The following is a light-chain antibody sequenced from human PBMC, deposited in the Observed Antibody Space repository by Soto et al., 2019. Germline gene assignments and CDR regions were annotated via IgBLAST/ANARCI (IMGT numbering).Light chain of an antibody. J-gene: IGKJ4*01. Sequence: EIVLTQAPGTLSLSPGERSTLSCRASQSVSSSYLAWYQQKPGQAPRLLIYGASSRATGIPDRFSGSGSGTDFTLTISRLEPEDFELYYCQQYGSSPLTFGGGTKVDIK. V-gene: IGKV3-20*01. CDR1: QSVSSSY. CDR3: QQYGSSPLT. CDR2: GAS.